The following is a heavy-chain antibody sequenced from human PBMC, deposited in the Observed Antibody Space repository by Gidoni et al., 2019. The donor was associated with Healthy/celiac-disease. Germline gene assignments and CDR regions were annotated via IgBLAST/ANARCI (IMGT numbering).Heavy chain of an antibody. CDR3: ARARGVFYDFWSGYEARWFDP. V-gene: IGHV1-18*01. D-gene: IGHD3-3*01. CDR2: ISAYNCNT. J-gene: IGHJ5*02. CDR1: GYTFTSYG. Sequence: QVQLVQSGAEVKKPGASVKVSCKASGYTFTSYGISWVRQAPGQVLEWMGWISAYNCNTNYAQKLQGRVTMTTDTSTSTAYMELRSLRSDDTAVYYCARARGVFYDFWSGYEARWFDPWGQGTLVTVSS.